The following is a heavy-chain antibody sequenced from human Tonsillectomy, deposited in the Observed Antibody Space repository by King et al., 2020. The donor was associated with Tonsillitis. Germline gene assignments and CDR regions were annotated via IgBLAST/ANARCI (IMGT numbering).Heavy chain of an antibody. CDR1: GASISSDSSS. D-gene: IGHD3-9*01. Sequence: VQLQESGPGLVKPSQTLSLTCSVSGASISSDSSSWSWIRQPAGQGLEWIGRLYTSGSANYNPSLKRRVTISGDTSKNQFSLKLRSVTAADTALYFCARERHHYDGLTGYYRAEDNSFDPWGQGTLVTVSS. V-gene: IGHV4-61*02. CDR2: LYTSGSA. J-gene: IGHJ5*02. CDR3: ARERHHYDGLTGYYRAEDNSFDP.